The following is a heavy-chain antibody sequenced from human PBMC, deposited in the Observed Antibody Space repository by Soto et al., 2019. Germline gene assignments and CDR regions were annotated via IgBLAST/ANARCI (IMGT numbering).Heavy chain of an antibody. CDR1: GFTFSSYG. Sequence: SGGGVVQPGRSLRLSCAASGFTFSSYGMHWVRQAPGKGLEWVAVISYDGSNKYYADSVKGRFTISRDNSKNTLYLQMNSLRAEDTAVYYCAKVGVGGSSWQKTSTQGDSWGQGTLVTVSS. CDR3: AKVGVGGSSWQKTSTQGDS. V-gene: IGHV3-30*18. CDR2: ISYDGSNK. D-gene: IGHD6-13*01. J-gene: IGHJ4*02.